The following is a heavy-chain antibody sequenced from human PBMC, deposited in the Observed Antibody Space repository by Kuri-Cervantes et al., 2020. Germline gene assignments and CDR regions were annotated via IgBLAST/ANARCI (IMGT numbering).Heavy chain of an antibody. J-gene: IGHJ6*02. Sequence: GESLKISCAASGFTVSSNYMSWVRQAPGKGLEWVSVIYSGGSTYYADSVKGRFTISRDNAKNSLYLQMNSLRDEDTAVYYCARGVKVRGVIIYYYYGMDVWGQGTTVTVSS. CDR2: IYSGGST. CDR3: ARGVKVRGVIIYYYYGMDV. V-gene: IGHV3-53*01. D-gene: IGHD3-10*01. CDR1: GFTVSSNY.